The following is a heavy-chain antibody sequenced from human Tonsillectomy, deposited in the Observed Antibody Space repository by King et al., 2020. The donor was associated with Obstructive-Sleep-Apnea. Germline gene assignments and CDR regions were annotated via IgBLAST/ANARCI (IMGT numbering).Heavy chain of an antibody. D-gene: IGHD3-10*01. CDR3: AKDSGFGSGTYYNEDY. Sequence: VQLVESGGGVVQPGRSLRLSCAASGFTFSSSGMHWVRQAPGKGLEWVAVISYDGSNKHYADSVKGRFTISRDNSKNTLFLQVNSLRPEDTAVYYCAKDSGFGSGTYYNEDYWGQGTLVTVSS. CDR1: GFTFSSSG. V-gene: IGHV3-30*18. J-gene: IGHJ4*02. CDR2: ISYDGSNK.